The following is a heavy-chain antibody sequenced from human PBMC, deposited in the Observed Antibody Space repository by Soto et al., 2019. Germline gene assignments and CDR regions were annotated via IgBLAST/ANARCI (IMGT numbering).Heavy chain of an antibody. V-gene: IGHV3-30-3*01. Sequence: LRLSCAASGFTFSSYAMHWVRQAPGKGLEWVAVISYDGSNKYYADSVKGRFTISRDNSKNTLYLQMNSLRAEDTAVYYCARVRYYYDRRYYYYYGMDVWGQGTTVTVSS. CDR3: ARVRYYYDRRYYYYYGMDV. J-gene: IGHJ6*02. CDR2: ISYDGSNK. CDR1: GFTFSSYA. D-gene: IGHD3-22*01.